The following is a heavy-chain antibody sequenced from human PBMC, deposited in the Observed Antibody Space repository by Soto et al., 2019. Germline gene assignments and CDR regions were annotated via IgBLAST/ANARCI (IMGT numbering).Heavy chain of an antibody. CDR3: ASTRSSSRAGDAFDI. Sequence: EVQLVESGGVVVQPGGSLRLSCAASGFTFDDYTMHWVRQAPGKGLEWVSLISWDGGSTYYADSVKGRFTISRDNSKNSLDLQRNSLRTEDTALYYCASTRSSSRAGDAFDIWGQGTMVTVSS. CDR2: ISWDGGST. CDR1: GFTFDDYT. D-gene: IGHD6-13*01. J-gene: IGHJ3*02. V-gene: IGHV3-43*01.